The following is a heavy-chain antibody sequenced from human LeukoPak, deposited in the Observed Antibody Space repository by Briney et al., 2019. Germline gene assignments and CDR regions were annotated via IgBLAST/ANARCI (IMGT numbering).Heavy chain of an antibody. CDR1: GFTFSSYE. J-gene: IGHJ4*02. V-gene: IGHV3-23*01. Sequence: GGSLRLSCAASGFTFSSYEMNWVRQAPGKGLEWVSVINGSGGNTNHADSVKGRFTISRDNSKNTLYLQMNSLRAEDTAVYYCAKGGGIAAVTMYYLDYWGQGTLVTVSP. D-gene: IGHD6-13*01. CDR2: INGSGGNT. CDR3: AKGGGIAAVTMYYLDY.